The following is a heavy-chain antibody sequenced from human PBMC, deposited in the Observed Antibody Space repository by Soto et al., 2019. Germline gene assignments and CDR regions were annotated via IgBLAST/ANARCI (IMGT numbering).Heavy chain of an antibody. CDR3: AKDRVGSGFDY. CDR1: GFTFSSYG. V-gene: IGHV3-30*18. D-gene: IGHD6-19*01. J-gene: IGHJ4*02. Sequence: GGSLRLSCAASGFTFSSYGMHWVRQAPGKGLEWVAVISYDGSNKYYADSVKGRFTISRDNSKNTLYLQMNSLRAEDTAVYYCAKDRVGSGFDYWGQGTLVTVSS. CDR2: ISYDGSNK.